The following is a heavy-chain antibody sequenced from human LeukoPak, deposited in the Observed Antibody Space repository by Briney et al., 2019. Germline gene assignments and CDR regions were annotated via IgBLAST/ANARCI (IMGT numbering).Heavy chain of an antibody. CDR2: INWNGGST. D-gene: IGHD2-2*02. CDR3: ARVAGYCSSTSCYREYYYYYYMDV. V-gene: IGHV3-20*04. Sequence: GGSLRLSCAASGFTFDDYGMSWVRQAPGKGLEWVSGINWNGGSTGYADSVKGRFTISRDNAKNSLYLQMDSLRAEDTALYYCARVAGYCSSTSCYREYYYYYYMDVWGKGTTVTVSS. J-gene: IGHJ6*03. CDR1: GFTFDDYG.